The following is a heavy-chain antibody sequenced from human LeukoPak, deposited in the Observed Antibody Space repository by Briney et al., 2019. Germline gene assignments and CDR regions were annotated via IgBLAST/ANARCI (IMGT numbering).Heavy chain of an antibody. CDR2: IYYSGST. CDR3: ARVRTSESYSDY. Sequence: PSETLSLTCTVSGGSISSSSYYCGWIRQPPGKGLEWIGSIYYSGSTYYNPSLKSRVTISVDTSKNQFSLKLSSVTAADTAVYYCARVRTSESYSDYWGQGTLVTVSS. J-gene: IGHJ4*02. V-gene: IGHV4-39*07. CDR1: GGSISSSSYY.